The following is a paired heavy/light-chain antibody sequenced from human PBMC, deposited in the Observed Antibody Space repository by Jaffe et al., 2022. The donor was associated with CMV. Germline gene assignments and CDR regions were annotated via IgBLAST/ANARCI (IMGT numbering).Light chain of an antibody. Sequence: DIQMTQSPSSLSASVGDRVIITCRASQSIRNYLNWYRQKPGKAPELLIYAASNLQSGVPSRFSGSGSGTDFTLSISSLQSEDFASYYCQQSYSIPRTFGQGTKVEIK. CDR1: QSIRNY. CDR2: AAS. V-gene: IGKV1-39*01. CDR3: QQSYSIPRT. J-gene: IGKJ1*01.
Heavy chain of an antibody. CDR3: AFPLMYSNSWYAFDI. D-gene: IGHD6-13*01. Sequence: QVQLVQSGAEVKKPGASVKVSCKASGYTFTAYFIHWVRQAPGQGLEWMGWIDPNSGETNYAQNFQGRVTMTRDTSIITAYMELSRLRSNDTAVYYCAFPLMYSNSWYAFDIWGQGTLVTVSS. J-gene: IGHJ3*02. V-gene: IGHV1-2*02. CDR2: IDPNSGET. CDR1: GYTFTAYF.